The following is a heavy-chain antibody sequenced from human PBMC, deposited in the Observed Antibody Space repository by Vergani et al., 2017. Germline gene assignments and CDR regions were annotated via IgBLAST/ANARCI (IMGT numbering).Heavy chain of an antibody. D-gene: IGHD6-19*01. CDR2: IYYSEST. Sequence: QLQLQESGPGLVKPSATLSLTCSVSGASIRSSNYYWGWIRQPPGKGLEWIASIYYSESTYYNPSLKSRVTISVDTSKNQFSLKLSSVTAADTAVYFCARHSTVEWLVKLGWFDPWGQGILVTVSS. J-gene: IGHJ5*02. CDR1: GASIRSSNYY. V-gene: IGHV4-39*01. CDR3: ARHSTVEWLVKLGWFDP.